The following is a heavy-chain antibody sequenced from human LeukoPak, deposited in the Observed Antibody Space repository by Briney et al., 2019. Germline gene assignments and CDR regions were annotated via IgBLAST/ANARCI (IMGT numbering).Heavy chain of an antibody. J-gene: IGHJ3*02. CDR3: ARGTLQGSHDAFDI. CDR1: GFTFSNYA. CDR2: ISYDGSNK. V-gene: IGHV3-30*14. Sequence: GGSLRLSCAASGFTFSNYAMHWVRQAPGQGLEWVAVISYDGSNKYYADSVKGRFTISRDNSKNTLYLQMNGLRAEDTAVYYCARGTLQGSHDAFDIWGQGTMVTVSS. D-gene: IGHD1-1*01.